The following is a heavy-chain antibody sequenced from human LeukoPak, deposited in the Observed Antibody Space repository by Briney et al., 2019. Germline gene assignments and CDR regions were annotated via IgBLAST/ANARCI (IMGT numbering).Heavy chain of an antibody. D-gene: IGHD3-22*01. CDR2: IYYTGST. V-gene: IGHV4-59*11. J-gene: IGHJ3*02. CDR1: GGSISSHF. CDR3: ARDFYDSRGDAFDI. Sequence: SETLSLTCTVSGGSISSHFWSWVRRPPGKGLEWIGSIYYTGSTNYNPSLKSRITMSVDTSKNQFSLKLSSVTAADTAVYYCARDFYDSRGDAFDIWGQGTMVTVSS.